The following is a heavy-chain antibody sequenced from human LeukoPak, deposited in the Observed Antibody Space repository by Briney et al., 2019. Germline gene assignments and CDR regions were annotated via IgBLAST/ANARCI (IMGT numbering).Heavy chain of an antibody. CDR2: ISYDGSNK. J-gene: IGHJ4*02. V-gene: IGHV3-30*18. D-gene: IGHD6-19*01. CDR1: GFTFSSYG. Sequence: PGRSLRLSCAASGFTFSSYGTHWVRQAPGKGLEWVAVISYDGSNKYYADSVKGRFTISRDNSKNTLYLQMNSLRVEDTAVYYCAEDWYSSGWGVYYLDYWGQGTLVTVSS. CDR3: AEDWYSSGWGVYYLDY.